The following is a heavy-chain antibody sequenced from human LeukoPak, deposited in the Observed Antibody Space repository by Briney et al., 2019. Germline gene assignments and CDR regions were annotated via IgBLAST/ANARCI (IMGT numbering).Heavy chain of an antibody. Sequence: LTGGSLRLSCAASGFTFSSYWMSWVRQAPGKGLVWVSRINSDGSSTSYADSVKGRFTISRDNAKNTLYLQMNSLSAEDTAVYYCARAADSSGYYDYWGQGTLVTVSS. V-gene: IGHV3-74*01. J-gene: IGHJ4*02. CDR3: ARAADSSGYYDY. D-gene: IGHD3-22*01. CDR2: INSDGSST. CDR1: GFTFSSYW.